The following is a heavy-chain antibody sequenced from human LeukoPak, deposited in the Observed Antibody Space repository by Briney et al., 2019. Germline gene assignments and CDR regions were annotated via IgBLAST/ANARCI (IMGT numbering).Heavy chain of an antibody. CDR1: GGSISSGGYS. CDR2: IYHSGST. V-gene: IGHV4-30-2*01. CDR3: ARASADCSGGSCYLDY. J-gene: IGHJ4*02. Sequence: SETLSLTCAVSGGSISSGGYSWSWIRQPPGKGLEWIGYIYHSGSTYYNPSLKSRVTISVDRSKNQFSLKLSSVTAADTAVYYRARASADCSGGSCYLDYWGQGTLVTVSS. D-gene: IGHD2-15*01.